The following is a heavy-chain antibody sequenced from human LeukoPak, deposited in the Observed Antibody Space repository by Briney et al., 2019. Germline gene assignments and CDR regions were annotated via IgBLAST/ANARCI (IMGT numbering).Heavy chain of an antibody. Sequence: SETLSLTCTVSGGSLNSYYWSWIRQPPGKGLEWIGYIYYAGSTNYNPSLKSRITISVDTSKNQFSLKLTSITAADTAVYYCARVRGGTYNHYFDYWGQGTLVTVSS. D-gene: IGHD5-24*01. CDR1: GGSLNSYY. V-gene: IGHV4-59*01. J-gene: IGHJ4*02. CDR3: ARVRGGTYNHYFDY. CDR2: IYYAGST.